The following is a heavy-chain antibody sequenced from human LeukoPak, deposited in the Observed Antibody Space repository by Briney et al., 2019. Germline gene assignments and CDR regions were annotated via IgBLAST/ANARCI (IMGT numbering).Heavy chain of an antibody. CDR3: ARVAPNRRYCSGGTCLNSFDY. V-gene: IGHV1-18*01. Sequence: GASVKVSCKASGGTFSSYAISWVRQAPGQGLEWMGWISAYNGNTNYAQKLQGRVTMTTDTSTSTAYMELRSLRSDDTAVYYCARVAPNRRYCSGGTCLNSFDYWGQGTLVTVSS. CDR1: GGTFSSYA. D-gene: IGHD2-15*01. J-gene: IGHJ4*02. CDR2: ISAYNGNT.